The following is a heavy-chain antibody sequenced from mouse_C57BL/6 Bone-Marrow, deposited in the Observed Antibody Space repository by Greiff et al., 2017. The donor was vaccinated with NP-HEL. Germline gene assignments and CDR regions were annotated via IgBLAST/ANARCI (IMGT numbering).Heavy chain of an antibody. J-gene: IGHJ4*01. D-gene: IGHD2-5*01. CDR1: GYTFTSYW. V-gene: IGHV1-55*01. CDR3: ARDSNYLYYAMDY. Sequence: QVQLQQPGAELVKPGASVKMSCKASGYTFTSYWITWVKQRPGQGLEWIGDIYPGSGSTNYNEKFKSKATLTVDTSSSTAYMQLSSLTSEDTAVYYCARDSNYLYYAMDYWGQGTSVTVSS. CDR2: IYPGSGST.